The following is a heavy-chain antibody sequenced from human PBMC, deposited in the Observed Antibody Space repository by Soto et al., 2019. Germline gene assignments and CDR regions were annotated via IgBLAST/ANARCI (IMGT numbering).Heavy chain of an antibody. D-gene: IGHD4-4*01. CDR2: IYYSGST. V-gene: IGHV4-31*03. CDR3: AGDGNSGTYYYYGMDV. CDR1: GGSISSSSYY. J-gene: IGHJ6*02. Sequence: PSETLSLTCTVSGGSISSSSYYWGWIRQPPGKGLEWIGYIYYSGSTYYNPSLKSRVTISVDTSKNQFSLKLSSVTAADTAVYYCAGDGNSGTYYYYGMDVWGQGTTVTVSS.